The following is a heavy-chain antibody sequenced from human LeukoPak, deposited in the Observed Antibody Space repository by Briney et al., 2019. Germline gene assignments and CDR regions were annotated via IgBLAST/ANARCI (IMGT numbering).Heavy chain of an antibody. Sequence: SQTLSLTCTVSGGSISSGSYYWSWIRQPVGKGLEWIGRIYTSGGTNYNPSLKSRVTISLDTSKNQFSLRLSSVTAADTAVYYCAREGSFDSGGYYHFDYWGQGTLVTVSS. CDR2: IYTSGGT. D-gene: IGHD3-22*01. J-gene: IGHJ4*02. CDR3: AREGSFDSGGYYHFDY. V-gene: IGHV4-61*02. CDR1: GGSISSGSYY.